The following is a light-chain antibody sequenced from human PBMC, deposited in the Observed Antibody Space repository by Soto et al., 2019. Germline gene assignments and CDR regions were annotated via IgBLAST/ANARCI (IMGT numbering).Light chain of an antibody. CDR2: GAS. V-gene: IGKV3-15*01. CDR1: QSINTD. Sequence: EIVMTQSPVTLSVSPGERATLSCRASQSINTDLAWYQQKPGQAPRLLIYGASTRATGIPARFSGSGSGPEFTLTIRSLQSEDFAVYYCQQYINWPLTFGGGAQVEIK. J-gene: IGKJ4*01. CDR3: QQYINWPLT.